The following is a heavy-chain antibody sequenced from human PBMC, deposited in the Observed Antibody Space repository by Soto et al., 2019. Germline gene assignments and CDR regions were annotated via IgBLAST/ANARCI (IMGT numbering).Heavy chain of an antibody. Sequence: QVQVVQSGAEVKKPGASVKISCKASGYTFTTHAMHWVRQAPGQSLEWMGWISGGTGQTKHSQRFQGRVNITRDTSASTAYMELSSLRSEDTAVYYCARGKGMEENYYYYGLDIWGQGTTVTVSS. D-gene: IGHD1-1*01. J-gene: IGHJ6*02. CDR3: ARGKGMEENYYYYGLDI. V-gene: IGHV1-3*01. CDR1: GYTFTTHA. CDR2: ISGGTGQT.